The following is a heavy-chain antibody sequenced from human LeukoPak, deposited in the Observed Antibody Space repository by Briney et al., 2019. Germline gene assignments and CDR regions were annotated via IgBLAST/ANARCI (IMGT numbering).Heavy chain of an antibody. D-gene: IGHD1-1*01. V-gene: IGHV5-51*03. J-gene: IGHJ4*02. CDR2: IYPGDSDT. Sequence: PGESLKISCRGSGYSFISYWIGWVRQMPGKGLEWMGIIYPGDSDTTYSPSFQGQVTISADKSINTAYLQWRSLKASDTAMYYCARSFAHVERYYFDYWGQGTLVSVSS. CDR1: GYSFISYW. CDR3: ARSFAHVERYYFDY.